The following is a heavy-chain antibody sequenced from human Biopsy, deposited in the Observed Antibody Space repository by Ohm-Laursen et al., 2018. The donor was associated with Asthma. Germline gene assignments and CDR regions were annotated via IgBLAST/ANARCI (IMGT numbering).Heavy chain of an antibody. CDR2: MYHRGSP. CDR1: GGSITSSSYY. Sequence: PPGTLSLTCTVSGGSITSSSYYWGWIRQPPGKGMEWIGSMYHRGSPYYHPSLKIRATISVDTSKNQLSLKMSSVTAADTAVYFCVRHQYSSSWSTFDYWGQGALVTVSS. CDR3: VRHQYSSSWSTFDY. D-gene: IGHD3-22*01. J-gene: IGHJ4*02. V-gene: IGHV4-39*01.